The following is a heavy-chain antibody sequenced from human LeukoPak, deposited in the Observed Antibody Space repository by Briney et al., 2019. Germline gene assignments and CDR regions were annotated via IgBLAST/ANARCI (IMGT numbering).Heavy chain of an antibody. CDR1: GFTFNNYY. CDR2: ISSSGSTI. D-gene: IGHD5-24*01. V-gene: IGHV3-11*01. Sequence: PGGSLRLSCAASGFTFNNYYMSWIRQAPGKGLEWVSYISSSGSTIFYADSVKGRFTISRDNAKNSLYLQMNSLRAEDTAVYYCARGGGDGYKLDYFDYWGQGTLVTVSS. J-gene: IGHJ4*02. CDR3: ARGGGDGYKLDYFDY.